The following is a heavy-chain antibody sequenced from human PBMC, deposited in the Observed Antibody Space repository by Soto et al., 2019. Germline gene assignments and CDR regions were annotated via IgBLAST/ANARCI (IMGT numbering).Heavy chain of an antibody. CDR1: GFTFSSYG. CDR3: ARDNYTRGGFDY. Sequence: GGSLRLSCAASGFTFSSYGMHWVRQAPGKGLEWVAVIWYDGSNKYYADSVKGRFTISRDNSKNTLYVQMNSLRAEDTAVYYCARDNYTRGGFDYWGQGTLVTVSS. J-gene: IGHJ4*02. D-gene: IGHD4-4*01. CDR2: IWYDGSNK. V-gene: IGHV3-33*01.